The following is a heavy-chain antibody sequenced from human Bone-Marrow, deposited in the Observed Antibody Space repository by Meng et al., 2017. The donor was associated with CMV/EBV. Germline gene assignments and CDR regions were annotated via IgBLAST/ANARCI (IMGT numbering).Heavy chain of an antibody. CDR2: IYHSGST. D-gene: IGHD4-11*01. J-gene: IGHJ4*02. V-gene: IGHV4-4*02. CDR3: ARGRRVTRYRGNYFDY. Sequence: GSLRLSCAVSGGSISSSNWWSWVRQPPGKGLEWIGEIYHSGSTNYNPSLKSRVTISVDKSKNQFSLKLSSVTAADTAVYYCARGRRVTRYRGNYFDYWGQGTLVTVSS. CDR1: GGSISSSNW.